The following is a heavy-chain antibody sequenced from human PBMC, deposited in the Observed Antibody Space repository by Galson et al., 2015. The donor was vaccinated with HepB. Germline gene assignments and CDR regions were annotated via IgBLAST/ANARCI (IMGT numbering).Heavy chain of an antibody. CDR2: MNPNSGNT. J-gene: IGHJ3*02. Sequence: SVKVSCKASGYTFTSYDINWVRQATGQGLEWMGWMNPNSGNTGYAQKFQGRVTMTRNTSISTAYMELSSLRSEDTAVYYCARGLSIRYSSSWDPIQLDAFDIWGQGTMVTVSS. CDR1: GYTFTSYD. V-gene: IGHV1-8*01. CDR3: ARGLSIRYSSSWDPIQLDAFDI. D-gene: IGHD6-13*01.